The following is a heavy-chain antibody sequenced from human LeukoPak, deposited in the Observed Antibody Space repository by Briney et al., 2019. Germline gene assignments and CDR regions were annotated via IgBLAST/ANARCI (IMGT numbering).Heavy chain of an antibody. CDR2: ISYDGSSK. CDR1: GFIFNNYG. V-gene: IGHV3-30*18. Sequence: GGSLRLSWAASGFIFNNYGMHWVRQAPGKGLEWVAVISYDGSSKNYADSVKGRFTISRDSSKNTVYLQMNSLRVEDTAVYYCAKDWAPYCGGDCYFNYWGQGTLITVSS. D-gene: IGHD2-21*02. J-gene: IGHJ4*02. CDR3: AKDWAPYCGGDCYFNY.